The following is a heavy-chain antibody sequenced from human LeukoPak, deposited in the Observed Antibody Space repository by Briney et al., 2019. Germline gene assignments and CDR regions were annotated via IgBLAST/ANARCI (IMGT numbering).Heavy chain of an antibody. J-gene: IGHJ6*04. V-gene: IGHV4-59*01. D-gene: IGHD2-2*01. Sequence: SETLSLTCTVSGGSIISYYWSWIRQPPGKGLERIGYIYYSGSTNYNPSLKSRVTISVDTSKNQFSLKLSSVTAADTAVYYCARLLDLYCSSTSCYRDYYYGMDVWGKGPTVTVSS. CDR1: GGSIISYY. CDR3: ARLLDLYCSSTSCYRDYYYGMDV. CDR2: IYYSGST.